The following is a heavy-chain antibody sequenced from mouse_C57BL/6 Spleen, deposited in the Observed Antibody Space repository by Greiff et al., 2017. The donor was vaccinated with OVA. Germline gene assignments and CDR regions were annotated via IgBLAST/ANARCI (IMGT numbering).Heavy chain of an antibody. Sequence: DVMLVESGGGLVKPGGSLKLSCAASGFTFSDYGMHWVRQAPEKGLEWVAYISRGSSTIYYADTVKGRFTISRDNAKNTLFLQMTSLRSEDTAMYYCARWEYDYFDYWGQGTTLTVSS. CDR2: ISRGSSTI. CDR3: ARWEYDYFDY. J-gene: IGHJ2*01. CDR1: GFTFSDYG. D-gene: IGHD5-1*01. V-gene: IGHV5-17*01.